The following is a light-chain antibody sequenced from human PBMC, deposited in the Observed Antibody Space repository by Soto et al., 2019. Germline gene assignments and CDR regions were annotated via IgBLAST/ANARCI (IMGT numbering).Light chain of an antibody. CDR2: RAS. CDR3: QHYNSYPFT. V-gene: IGKV1-5*03. Sequence: DIQMTQSPSTLSASVGDRVTITYRASQSISDSLAWYQQRSGKAPKLLIYRASSLQSGVPSRFSGSGSGKEFTLTISSLQPDDFATYYCQHYNSYPFTFGPGTQVDIK. J-gene: IGKJ3*01. CDR1: QSISDS.